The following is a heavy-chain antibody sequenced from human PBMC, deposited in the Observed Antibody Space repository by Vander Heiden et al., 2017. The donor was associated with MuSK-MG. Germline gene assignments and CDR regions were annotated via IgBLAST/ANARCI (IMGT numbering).Heavy chain of an antibody. CDR3: TSEMATVEGY. Sequence: EVQLVESGGGLVKPGGSLRLSCAASGFTFTNAWMSWVRQAPGKGLEWVGRIKSKPDGGTTDDAAPVKGRFTISRDDSKNTLFLQMNSLKTEDTAVYYCTSEMATVEGYWGQGNLVTVSS. CDR2: IKSKPDGGTT. CDR1: GFTFTNAW. V-gene: IGHV3-15*01. J-gene: IGHJ4*02. D-gene: IGHD4-4*01.